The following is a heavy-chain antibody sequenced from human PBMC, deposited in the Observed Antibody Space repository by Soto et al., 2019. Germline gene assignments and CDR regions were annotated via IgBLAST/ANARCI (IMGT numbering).Heavy chain of an antibody. J-gene: IGHJ3*02. CDR3: ARDVCTGTSSLYFDAFDI. Sequence: EVRLVESGGGLVQPGGSLRLSCAASGFTFSRDWMTWVRQAPGKGLEWVANIRKDGSRTSYLDSVSGRFTDSRDNAEGSVYRRMDCPRAEDTDLYYCARDVCTGTSSLYFDAFDIRGEATMVTVPS. CDR2: IRKDGSRT. CDR1: GFTFSRDW. V-gene: IGHV3-7*05. D-gene: IGHD6-13*01.